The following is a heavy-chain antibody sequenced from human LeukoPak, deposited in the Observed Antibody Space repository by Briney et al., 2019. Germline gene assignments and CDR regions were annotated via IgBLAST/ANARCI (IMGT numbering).Heavy chain of an antibody. J-gene: IGHJ4*02. CDR3: ASPTPDIAAAVSAY. Sequence: GRSLRLSCAASGFTMSSNYMNWVRQAPGKGLEWISVLYSGGTTYYADSVKGRFTISRDNSKNTLYLQMNSLRAEDTAVYYCASPTPDIAAAVSAYWGQGTLVTVSS. D-gene: IGHD6-13*01. CDR2: LYSGGTT. CDR1: GFTMSSNY. V-gene: IGHV3-66*01.